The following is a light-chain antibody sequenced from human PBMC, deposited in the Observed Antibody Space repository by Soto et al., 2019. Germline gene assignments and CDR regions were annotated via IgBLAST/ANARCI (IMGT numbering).Light chain of an antibody. CDR2: RAA. J-gene: IGKJ2*01. Sequence: EIVLTQSPGTLSLSPGESATLSCRASQSVRINNLAWYQQKPGQAPRLLVYRAASRAAGIPDRFSGSGSGTDFTLSIYRLEPEDFAVYYCQQYGISPYNFGQGTRLEIK. CDR1: QSVRINN. V-gene: IGKV3-20*01. CDR3: QQYGISPYN.